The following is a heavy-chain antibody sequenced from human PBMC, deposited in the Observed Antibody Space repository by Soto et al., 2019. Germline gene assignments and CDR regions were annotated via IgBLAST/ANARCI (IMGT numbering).Heavy chain of an antibody. D-gene: IGHD5-18*01. CDR1: GYTFTSYG. Sequence: PGPSVKVSCKASGYTFTSYGISWVRQAPGQGLEWMGWISAYNGNTNYAQKLQGRVTMTTDTSTSTAYMELRSLRSDDTAVYYCARDQWIQLDGSIPFDPWGQGTLVTVSS. CDR3: ARDQWIQLDGSIPFDP. J-gene: IGHJ5*02. V-gene: IGHV1-18*01. CDR2: ISAYNGNT.